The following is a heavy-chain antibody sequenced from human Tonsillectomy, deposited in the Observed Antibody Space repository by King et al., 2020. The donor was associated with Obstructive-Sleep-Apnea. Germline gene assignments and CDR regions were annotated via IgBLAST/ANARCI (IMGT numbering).Heavy chain of an antibody. D-gene: IGHD2-2*01. V-gene: IGHV2-5*01. CDR2: IYWNDDK. CDR3: AHFVNQLLFDY. Sequence: TLKESGPTLVKPPQTLTLTCTFSGFSLSTSGVGVGWIRQPPGKALEWLALIYWNDDKRYSPSLKSRLTITKDTSKNQVVLAMTNMDPVDTATYYCAHFVNQLLFDYWGQGTLVTVSS. J-gene: IGHJ4*02. CDR1: GFSLSTSGVG.